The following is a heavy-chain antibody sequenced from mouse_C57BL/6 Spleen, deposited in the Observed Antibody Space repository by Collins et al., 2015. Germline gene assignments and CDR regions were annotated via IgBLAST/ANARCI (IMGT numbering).Heavy chain of an antibody. CDR1: GYSITSDYA. V-gene: IGHV3-2*02. CDR3: ARGDYYGRGYAMDY. D-gene: IGHD1-1*01. J-gene: IGHJ4*01. Sequence: DVQLQESGPGLVKPSQSLSLTCTVTGYSITSDYAWNWIRQFPGNKLEWMGYISYGGSTSYNPSLKSRISITRDTSKNQFFLQLNSVTTEDTATYYCARGDYYGRGYAMDYWGQGTSVTVSS. CDR2: ISYGGST.